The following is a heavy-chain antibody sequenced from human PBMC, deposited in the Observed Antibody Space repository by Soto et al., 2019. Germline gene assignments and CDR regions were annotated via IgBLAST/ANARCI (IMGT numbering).Heavy chain of an antibody. CDR3: AKMMITFGGVIPYVPLLFDY. D-gene: IGHD3-16*02. CDR2: ISGSGGST. V-gene: IGHV3-23*01. J-gene: IGHJ4*02. CDR1: GFTFSSYA. Sequence: GGSLRLSCAASGFTFSSYAMSWVRQAPGKGLEWVSAISGSGGSTYYADSVKGRFTISRDNSKNTLYLQMNSLRAEDTAVYYCAKMMITFGGVIPYVPLLFDYWGQGTLVTVSS.